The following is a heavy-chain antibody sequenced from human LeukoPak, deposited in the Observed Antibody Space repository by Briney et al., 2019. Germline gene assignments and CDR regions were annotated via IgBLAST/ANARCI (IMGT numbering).Heavy chain of an antibody. D-gene: IGHD1-26*01. J-gene: IGHJ4*02. Sequence: GGSLRLSCAASGFTVSSNYMNWVRQAPGKGLGWVSVLYSGGNTYYADSVKGRFTISRDNSKNTLYLQMNSLRAEDTAVYYCARWDVATSFDYWGQGILVTVSS. V-gene: IGHV3-66*01. CDR2: LYSGGNT. CDR1: GFTVSSNY. CDR3: ARWDVATSFDY.